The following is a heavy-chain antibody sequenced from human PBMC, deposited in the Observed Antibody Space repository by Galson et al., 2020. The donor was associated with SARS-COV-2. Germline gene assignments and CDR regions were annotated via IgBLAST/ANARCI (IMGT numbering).Heavy chain of an antibody. Sequence: GESLKISCKASGYTFTSYDINWVRQATGQGLEWMGWMNPNSGNTGYAQKFQGRVTMTRNTSISTAYMELSSLRSEDTAVYYCAGSRIAAAGPDHFDYWGQGTLVTVSS. CDR2: MNPNSGNT. V-gene: IGHV1-8*01. D-gene: IGHD6-13*01. CDR3: AGSRIAAAGPDHFDY. J-gene: IGHJ4*02. CDR1: GYTFTSYD.